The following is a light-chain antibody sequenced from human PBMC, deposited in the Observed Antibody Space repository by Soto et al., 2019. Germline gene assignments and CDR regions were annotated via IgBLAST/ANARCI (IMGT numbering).Light chain of an antibody. Sequence: QSVLTQPPSVSWAPGQRVTISCTGSTSTIGAGYDVHWYQQLPGTAPKLLIYGSTNRPPGVPDRFSGSKSGTSASLAITGLQPEDEADYYCQSYDNSLGGSDVFGTGTKLTVL. J-gene: IGLJ1*01. CDR1: TSTIGAGYD. CDR3: QSYDNSLGGSDV. V-gene: IGLV1-40*01. CDR2: GST.